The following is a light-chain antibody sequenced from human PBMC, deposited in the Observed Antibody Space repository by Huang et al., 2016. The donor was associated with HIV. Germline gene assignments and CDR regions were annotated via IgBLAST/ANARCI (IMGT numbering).Light chain of an antibody. V-gene: IGKV1-9*01. Sequence: IQLTQSPSSLSASVGDRVTITCRASQGISSYLAWYQQKPGKAPKLLIYAASTLQSGGPSRFSGSGSGTDFTLTISSLQPEDFATYFCQQLYSYPLTFGGGTKVEIK. J-gene: IGKJ4*01. CDR3: QQLYSYPLT. CDR2: AAS. CDR1: QGISSY.